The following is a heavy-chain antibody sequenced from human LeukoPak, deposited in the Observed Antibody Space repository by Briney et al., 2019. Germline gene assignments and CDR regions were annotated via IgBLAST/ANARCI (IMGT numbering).Heavy chain of an antibody. V-gene: IGHV3-23*01. D-gene: IGHD2-2*01. Sequence: GGSLRLSCAASGFTFSSYAMSWVRQAPGKGLEWVSAISGSGGSTYYADSVKGRFTISRDNSKNTLYLQMNSPRAEDTAVYYCAKAPAYQLLVCYFDYWGQGTLVTVSS. CDR2: ISGSGGST. J-gene: IGHJ4*02. CDR1: GFTFSSYA. CDR3: AKAPAYQLLVCYFDY.